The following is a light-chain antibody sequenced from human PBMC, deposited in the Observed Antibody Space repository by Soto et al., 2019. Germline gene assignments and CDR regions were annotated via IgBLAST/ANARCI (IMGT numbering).Light chain of an antibody. Sequence: EIVLTQSPATLSLSPGERATLSCRASQSVSTYLGWYQQKPGQAPRLLIYDASNRATGIPARFSGSGSGTDFTLTISSLEPEDFAVYYCQQRSNWITFSQGTRLEIK. CDR3: QQRSNWIT. CDR2: DAS. V-gene: IGKV3-11*01. CDR1: QSVSTY. J-gene: IGKJ5*01.